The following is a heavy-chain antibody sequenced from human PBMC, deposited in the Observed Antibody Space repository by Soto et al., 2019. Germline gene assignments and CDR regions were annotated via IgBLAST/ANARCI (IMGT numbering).Heavy chain of an antibody. Sequence: PSETLSLTCTVSGGSINNNYYYWGWVRQPPGKGLEWIASISRSGTTYYNPSLKSRVTKSIDTSRNQFSLTLTSVTPDDTAVYYCARLIGNSWLDPWGQGTLVTVSS. D-gene: IGHD4-4*01. CDR2: ISRSGTT. CDR3: ARLIGNSWLDP. CDR1: GGSINNNYYY. J-gene: IGHJ5*02. V-gene: IGHV4-39*01.